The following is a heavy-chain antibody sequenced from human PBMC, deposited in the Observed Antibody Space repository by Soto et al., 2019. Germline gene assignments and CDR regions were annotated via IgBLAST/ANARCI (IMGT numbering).Heavy chain of an antibody. CDR2: INAGNGNT. CDR3: AREYYDFLTGLIDAFDL. J-gene: IGHJ3*01. D-gene: IGHD3-9*01. Sequence: ASVKVSCKASGYTFTSYAMHWVRQAPGQRLEWMGWINAGNGNTKYSQKFQGRVTITRDTSASTAYMELSSLRSEDTAVYYCAREYYDFLTGLIDAFDLRGEGTKVTV. V-gene: IGHV1-3*01. CDR1: GYTFTSYA.